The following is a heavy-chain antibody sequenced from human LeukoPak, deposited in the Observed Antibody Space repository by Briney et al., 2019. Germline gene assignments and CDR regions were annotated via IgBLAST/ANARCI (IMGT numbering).Heavy chain of an antibody. Sequence: GGSLRLSCAASGFTFSSYSMNWVRQAPGKGLEWVSYIGSSSSTIYYGDSVKGRFTISRDNAKNSLYLQMNSLRAEDTAVYYCARDGGHYVPRAFDIWGQGTMVTVSS. V-gene: IGHV3-48*01. CDR2: IGSSSSTI. D-gene: IGHD1-26*01. J-gene: IGHJ3*02. CDR1: GFTFSSYS. CDR3: ARDGGHYVPRAFDI.